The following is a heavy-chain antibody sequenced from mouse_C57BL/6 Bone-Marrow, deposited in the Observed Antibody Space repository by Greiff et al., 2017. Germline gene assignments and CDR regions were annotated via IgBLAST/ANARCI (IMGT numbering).Heavy chain of an antibody. V-gene: IGHV1-53*01. CDR1: GYTFTSYW. Sequence: QVQLQQSGTELVKPGASVKLSCKASGYTFTSYWMHWVKQRPGQGLEWIGNINPSNGGTNYNEKFKSKATLTVDKSSSSAYMQLSSLTSEDSAVYYCARHIGYSNYFYWYFDVWGTGTTVTVSS. CDR3: ARHIGYSNYFYWYFDV. D-gene: IGHD2-5*01. J-gene: IGHJ1*03. CDR2: INPSNGGT.